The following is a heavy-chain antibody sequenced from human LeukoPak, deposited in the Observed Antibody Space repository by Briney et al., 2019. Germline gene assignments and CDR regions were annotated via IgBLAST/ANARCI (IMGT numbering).Heavy chain of an antibody. D-gene: IGHD1-26*01. V-gene: IGHV3-74*01. J-gene: IGHJ3*02. CDR1: GFTFSNYW. CDR2: INIDGRSI. CDR3: ARGGSPPEALGDALDI. Sequence: GGSLRLSCAASGFTFSNYWMHWVRQAPGKGLVRVSRINIDGRSIIYADSVKGRFTISRDNAKNTLYLQMNSLRVEDTAVYYCARGGSPPEALGDALDIWGQGTMVTVSS.